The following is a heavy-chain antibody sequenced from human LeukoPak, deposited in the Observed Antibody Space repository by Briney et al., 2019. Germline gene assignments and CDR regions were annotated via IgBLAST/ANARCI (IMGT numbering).Heavy chain of an antibody. CDR3: ARTGIQLEAYGWDY. Sequence: PGGSLRLSCAASGVTFSSYWMSWVRQAPGKGLEWVANIKQDGSEKYYVDSVKGRFTISRDNAKNSLYLQMNSLRAEDKAVYYCARTGIQLEAYGWDYWGQGTLVTVSS. CDR2: IKQDGSEK. J-gene: IGHJ4*02. V-gene: IGHV3-7*01. CDR1: GVTFSSYW. D-gene: IGHD1-1*01.